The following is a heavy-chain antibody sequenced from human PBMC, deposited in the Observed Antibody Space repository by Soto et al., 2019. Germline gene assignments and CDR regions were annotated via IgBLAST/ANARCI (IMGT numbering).Heavy chain of an antibody. Sequence: ASVKVSCKASGYTFTGYYMHWVRQAPGQGLEWMGWINPNSGGTNYAQKFQGWVTMTRDTSISTAYMELSRLRSDDTAVYYCARGTYCISTSCRPFWALSRNYYYGMDVWGQGTTVTVS. D-gene: IGHD2-2*01. V-gene: IGHV1-2*04. CDR2: INPNSGGT. CDR1: GYTFTGYY. J-gene: IGHJ6*02. CDR3: ARGTYCISTSCRPFWALSRNYYYGMDV.